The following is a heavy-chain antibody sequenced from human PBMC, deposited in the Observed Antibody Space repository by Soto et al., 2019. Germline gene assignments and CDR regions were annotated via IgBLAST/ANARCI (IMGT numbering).Heavy chain of an antibody. V-gene: IGHV3-7*05. D-gene: IGHD3-3*01. CDR3: ARGYDFWSAYCLYFDP. J-gene: IGHJ5*02. Sequence: EVQLVESGGGLVQPGGSLRLSCAASGFTFNSYWMSWVRQAPGKGLEWVANIKQDGSEKYYVDSVKGRFTISRDNAKNSLYLQMNILRDEDTAVYYCARGYDFWSAYCLYFDPWGEGTLVTVSS. CDR2: IKQDGSEK. CDR1: GFTFNSYW.